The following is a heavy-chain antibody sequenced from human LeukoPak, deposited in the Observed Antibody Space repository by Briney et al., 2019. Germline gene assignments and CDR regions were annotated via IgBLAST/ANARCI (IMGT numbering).Heavy chain of an antibody. J-gene: IGHJ4*02. V-gene: IGHV3-30*02. CDR3: ARAMVVTPGPDY. CDR2: IRYDGSNK. D-gene: IGHD4-23*01. CDR1: GFIFSSYG. Sequence: PGGSLRLSCAASGFIFSSYGMHWVRQAPGKGLEWVAFIRYDGSNKYYADSVKGRFTISRDNAKNSLYLQMNSLRAEDTAVYYCARAMVVTPGPDYWGQGTLVTVSS.